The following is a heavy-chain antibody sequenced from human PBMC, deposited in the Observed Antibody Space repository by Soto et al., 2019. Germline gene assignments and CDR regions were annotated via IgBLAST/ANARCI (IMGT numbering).Heavy chain of an antibody. D-gene: IGHD3-3*01. CDR3: ARLWGGYYLSYYFDY. CDR2: IYYSGIT. J-gene: IGHJ4*02. Sequence: QLQLQESGPGLVKPSETLSLTCTVSGGSISSSSYYWGWIRQPPGKGLEWIGSIYYSGITYYNPSLKSRVTISVDTSKNQFALKLSSVTAADTAVYYCARLWGGYYLSYYFDYWGQGTLVTVSS. V-gene: IGHV4-39*01. CDR1: GGSISSSSYY.